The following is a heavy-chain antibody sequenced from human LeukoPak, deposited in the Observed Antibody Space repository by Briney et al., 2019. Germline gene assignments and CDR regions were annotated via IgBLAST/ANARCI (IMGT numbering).Heavy chain of an antibody. CDR3: ARDRGIVAPDFDC. D-gene: IGHD2-21*01. CDR1: GSTFSRYG. J-gene: IGHJ4*02. Sequence: GGSLRLSCVASGSTFSRYGFHWVRQAPGKGLEWVAAIYYDGSNKDYADSVKGRFTVSRDNPKNTLYLQMNSLRAEDTAVYYCARDRGIVAPDFDCWGQGTLVTVSS. V-gene: IGHV3-33*01. CDR2: IYYDGSNK.